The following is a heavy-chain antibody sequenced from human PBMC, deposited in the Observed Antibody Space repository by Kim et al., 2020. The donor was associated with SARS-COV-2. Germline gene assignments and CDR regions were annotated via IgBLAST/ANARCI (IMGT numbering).Heavy chain of an antibody. Sequence: QKFQGRVTMTRDTSTSTVYMELSSLRSEDTAVYYCAREGGVVVVGGMDVWGQGTTVTVSS. V-gene: IGHV1-46*01. CDR3: AREGGVVVVGGMDV. J-gene: IGHJ6*02. D-gene: IGHD2-2*01.